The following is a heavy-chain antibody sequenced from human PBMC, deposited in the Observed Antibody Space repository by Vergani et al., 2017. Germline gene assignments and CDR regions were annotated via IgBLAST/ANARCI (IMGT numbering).Heavy chain of an antibody. J-gene: IGHJ2*01. Sequence: QVQLVQSGAEVKKPGSSVKVSCKASGGTFSSYAISWVRQAPGQGLEWMGGIIPIFGTAHYAQKFQGRVTITADESTSRAYMELSSLRSADTAVYYCARDGGSPGDGYFDLWRRGTLVTVSS. D-gene: IGHD3-16*01. CDR3: ARDGGSPGDGYFDL. CDR1: GGTFSSYA. CDR2: IIPIFGTA. V-gene: IGHV1-69*01.